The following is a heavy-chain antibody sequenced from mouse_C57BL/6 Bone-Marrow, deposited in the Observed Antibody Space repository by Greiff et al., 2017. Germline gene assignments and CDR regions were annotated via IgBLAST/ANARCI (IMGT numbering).Heavy chain of an antibody. J-gene: IGHJ1*03. CDR2: IYPRSGNT. CDR3: ARSHYGNYFKGDWYFDV. V-gene: IGHV1-81*01. D-gene: IGHD2-1*01. CDR1: GYTFTSYG. Sequence: VQLQQSGAELARPGASVKLSCKASGYTFTSYGISWVKQRTGQGLEWLGEIYPRSGNTYYNEKFKGKAILTADKSSRTAYMELRSLTSEDSAVYFCARSHYGNYFKGDWYFDVWGTGTTVTVSS.